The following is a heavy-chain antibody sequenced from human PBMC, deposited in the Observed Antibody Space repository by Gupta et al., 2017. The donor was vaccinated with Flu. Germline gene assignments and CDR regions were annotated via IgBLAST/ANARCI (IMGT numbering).Heavy chain of an antibody. Sequence: WIRQPPGGALEWLARIDWDDERFYSPSLKTRLTISKDSSKNRVVLTMTNLTPLDTATYYCARISRPYGDYDYWGPGTLVTVSS. CDR3: ARISRPYGDYDY. CDR2: IDWDDER. J-gene: IGHJ4*02. D-gene: IGHD4-17*01. V-gene: IGHV2-70D*14.